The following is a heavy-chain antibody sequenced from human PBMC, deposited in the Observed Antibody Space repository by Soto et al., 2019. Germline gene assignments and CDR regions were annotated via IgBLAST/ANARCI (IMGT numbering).Heavy chain of an antibody. V-gene: IGHV3-30*03. CDR2: LANDGSYQ. D-gene: IGHD2-15*01. CDR1: GFTFSGYG. Sequence: QVQLVESGGGVVQPGGSLRHSCAASGFTFSGYGMHWVRQSPGEGLEWVAILANDGSYQYYAESVKGRFTISRDNSKNTLYLQMDSLRPEDTAVYYCARSIGGSSYYPPDYWGQGTLVTVSS. CDR3: ARSIGGSSYYPPDY. J-gene: IGHJ4*02.